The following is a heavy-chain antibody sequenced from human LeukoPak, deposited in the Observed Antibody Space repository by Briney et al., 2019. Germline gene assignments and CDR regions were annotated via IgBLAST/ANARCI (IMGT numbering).Heavy chain of an antibody. J-gene: IGHJ3*01. V-gene: IGHV4-59*02. Sequence: KPSETLSLTCSVSGGSVISFYWGWIRQPPGKGLEWLGHIHNSGTTNYNPSLKSRVTISLDTSNNQFSLNLRSVTAGDTAVYFCARDRGRVRYGDAFEFWGQGKMVTVSS. CDR3: ARDRGRVRYGDAFEF. CDR2: IHNSGTT. CDR1: GGSVISFY. D-gene: IGHD4-17*01.